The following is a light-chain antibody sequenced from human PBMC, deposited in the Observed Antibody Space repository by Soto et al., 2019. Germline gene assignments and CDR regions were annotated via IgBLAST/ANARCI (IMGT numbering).Light chain of an antibody. Sequence: DIVMTQSPLSLPVTPGEPASISCRSSQSLLHSNGYNYLDWYLQKPGQSPQLLIYLGSNRASGVADRLSGSGSGKDFTLKISRVEAEDVGVYYCMQALQTPYTFGQGTKLEI. V-gene: IGKV2-28*01. CDR3: MQALQTPYT. CDR2: LGS. J-gene: IGKJ2*01. CDR1: QSLLHSNGYNY.